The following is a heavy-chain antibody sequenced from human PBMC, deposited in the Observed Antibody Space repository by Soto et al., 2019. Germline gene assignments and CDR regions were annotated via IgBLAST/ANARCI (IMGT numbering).Heavy chain of an antibody. CDR2: ISAYNGNT. D-gene: IGHD5-12*01. CDR1: GDSFTSYG. V-gene: IGHV1-18*01. Sequence: ASVKVSCKASGDSFTSYGISWVRQAPGQGLEWMGWISAYNGNTNYAQKLQGRVTMTTDTSTSTAYMELRSLRSDDTAVYYCARDLWRLPHLSYYYYYGMDVWGQGTTVTVSS. CDR3: ARDLWRLPHLSYYYYYGMDV. J-gene: IGHJ6*02.